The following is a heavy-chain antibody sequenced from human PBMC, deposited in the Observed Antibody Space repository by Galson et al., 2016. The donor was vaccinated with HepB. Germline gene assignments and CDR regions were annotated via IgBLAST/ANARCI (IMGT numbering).Heavy chain of an antibody. D-gene: IGHD3-9*01. V-gene: IGHV3-23*01. Sequence: SLRLSCAASGFTFRDYAMSWVRQAPGKGLQWVSTIRGTGVTTHYADSVKGRFTISRDNSKNTLYLQMSSLRAEDTAMYYCAKATPYYDVLTGFFVYYSDYWGHGTLVTVSS. CDR3: AKATPYYDVLTGFFVYYSDY. CDR2: IRGTGVTT. J-gene: IGHJ4*01. CDR1: GFTFRDYA.